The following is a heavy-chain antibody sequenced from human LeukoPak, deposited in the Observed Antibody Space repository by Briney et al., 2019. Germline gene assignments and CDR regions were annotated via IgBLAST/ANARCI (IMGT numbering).Heavy chain of an antibody. CDR1: GGTFSSYA. D-gene: IGHD3-16*01. J-gene: IGHJ4*02. Sequence: SVKVSCKASGGTFSSYAISWVRQAPGQGLEWMGRIIPILGIANYAQKFQGRVTITADKSTSTAYMKLSSLRSEDTAVYYCARIPKSEQLGGDYWGQGTLVTVSS. CDR2: IIPILGIA. V-gene: IGHV1-69*04. CDR3: ARIPKSEQLGGDY.